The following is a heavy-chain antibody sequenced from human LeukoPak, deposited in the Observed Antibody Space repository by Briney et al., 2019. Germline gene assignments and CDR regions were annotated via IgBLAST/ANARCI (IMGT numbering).Heavy chain of an antibody. Sequence: PGGSLRLSCAASGFTFSSYAMSWVRQAPGKGLEWVSAISGSGGSTYYADSVKGRFTISRDNSKNTLYLQMNSLRAEDAAVYYCARDSEGYCRGGNCYPPVYWGQGTLVTVSS. V-gene: IGHV3-23*01. CDR2: ISGSGGST. CDR3: ARDSEGYCRGGNCYPPVY. CDR1: GFTFSSYA. J-gene: IGHJ4*02. D-gene: IGHD2-15*01.